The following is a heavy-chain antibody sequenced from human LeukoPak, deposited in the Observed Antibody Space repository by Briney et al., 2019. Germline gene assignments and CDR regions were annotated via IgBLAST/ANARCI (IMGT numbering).Heavy chain of an antibody. CDR2: TNPNSGNT. J-gene: IGHJ6*03. Sequence: ASVKVSCKASGYTFTSYDINWVRQATGQGLEWMGWTNPNSGNTGYAQKFQGRVTMTRNTSISTAYMELSSLRSEDTAVYYCARGCDYDSSGYDYYYYMDVWGKGTTVTVSS. D-gene: IGHD3-22*01. CDR1: GYTFTSYD. V-gene: IGHV1-8*01. CDR3: ARGCDYDSSGYDYYYYMDV.